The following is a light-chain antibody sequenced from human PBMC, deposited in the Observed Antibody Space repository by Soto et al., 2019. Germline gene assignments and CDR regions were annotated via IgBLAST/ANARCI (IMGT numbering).Light chain of an antibody. CDR3: QQRSNWAIT. Sequence: EIVLTQSPATVSLSPGERATLSCRASQSVSSYLAWYQQKPGQAPSLLIYDASNRATGIPARFSGSGSGTDFTLTISSLEPEDFAVYYCQQRSNWAITFGQGTRLEIK. J-gene: IGKJ5*01. CDR2: DAS. V-gene: IGKV3-11*01. CDR1: QSVSSY.